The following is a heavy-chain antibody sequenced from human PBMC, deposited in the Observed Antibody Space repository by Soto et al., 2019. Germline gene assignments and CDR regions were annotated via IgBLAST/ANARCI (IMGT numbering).Heavy chain of an antibody. D-gene: IGHD1-26*01. J-gene: IGHJ5*02. Sequence: QVQLVQSGAEVKKPGASVKVSCKASGYTFTSYGIGLVRQAPAQGLEWMGRISAYNGNTNYAPKLRGRVTRTTDTSTSTAYMELRSLRSDDTAVYYCARVVGALGHWFDPWGQGTLVTFSS. CDR2: ISAYNGNT. CDR3: ARVVGALGHWFDP. CDR1: GYTFTSYG. V-gene: IGHV1-18*01.